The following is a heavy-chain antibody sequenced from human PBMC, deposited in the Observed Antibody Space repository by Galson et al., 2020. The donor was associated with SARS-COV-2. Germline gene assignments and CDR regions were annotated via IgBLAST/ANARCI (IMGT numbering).Heavy chain of an antibody. CDR3: ARDSTEYNWFDP. J-gene: IGHJ5*02. CDR1: GGSISSSRYY. CDR2: IYYSGRT. V-gene: IGHV4-39*07. Sequence: SATLSLTCTVSGGSISSSRYYWGWIRQPPGKGLEWIGSIYYSGRTHYNPSLKSRLTISVDTSKNQFSLKLSSVTAADTAVYYCARDSTEYNWFDPWGQGTLVTVSS.